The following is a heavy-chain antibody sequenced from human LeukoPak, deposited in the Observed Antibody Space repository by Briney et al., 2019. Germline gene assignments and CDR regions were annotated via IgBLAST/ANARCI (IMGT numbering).Heavy chain of an antibody. Sequence: NASETPSLTCTVSGGSISSYYWSWIRQPPGKGLEWIGYIYYSGSTNYNPSLKSRVTISVDTSKNQFSLKLSSVTAADTAVYYCARGNPGRFDPWGQGTLVTVSS. CDR3: ARGNPGRFDP. J-gene: IGHJ5*02. CDR1: GGSISSYY. D-gene: IGHD1-1*01. V-gene: IGHV4-59*01. CDR2: IYYSGST.